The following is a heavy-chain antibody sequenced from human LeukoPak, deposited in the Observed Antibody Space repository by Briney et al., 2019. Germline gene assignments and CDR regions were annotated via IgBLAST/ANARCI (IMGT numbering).Heavy chain of an antibody. Sequence: ASVKLSCKASGYTVASYSTSWVQQAPGHGLEWMGWISAYNGNTNYAQKLKGRVTMTTDTSTNTAYMELRSLRSDDTAVYYCARGDCSGCSCFLPEYLPPWGQGTLVTVSS. D-gene: IGHD2-15*01. V-gene: IGHV1-18*01. CDR1: GYTVASYS. J-gene: IGHJ1*01. CDR3: ARGDCSGCSCFLPEYLPP. CDR2: ISAYNGNT.